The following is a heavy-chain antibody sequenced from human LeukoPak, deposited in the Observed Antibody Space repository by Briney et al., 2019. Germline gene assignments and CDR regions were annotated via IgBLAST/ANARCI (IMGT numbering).Heavy chain of an antibody. V-gene: IGHV3-9*01. CDR3: ASWRQYGDYDY. CDR1: GFTFGDYA. J-gene: IGHJ4*02. Sequence: QPGESLRLSCAASGFTFGDYAMHWVRQAPGKGLEWVSGISWNGGETGYADSVKGRFTISRDNAKKSLYLQMNSLRAEDTALYYCASWRQYGDYDYWGQGTLVTVSP. CDR2: ISWNGGET. D-gene: IGHD4-17*01.